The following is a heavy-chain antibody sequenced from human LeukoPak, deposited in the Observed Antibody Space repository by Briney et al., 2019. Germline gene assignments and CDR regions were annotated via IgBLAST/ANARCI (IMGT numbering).Heavy chain of an antibody. J-gene: IGHJ3*02. Sequence: GASVTVSFTASGYTFTNYGISWVRQAPGQGQEGMGWISTDDGHTNYAQNLQGRVTMTKDTSTSTAYMEVRSLRSDDTAVYYCARDRGYRPDTFDSWGQGTMVTVSP. CDR3: ARDRGYRPDTFDS. CDR1: GYTFTNYG. CDR2: ISTDDGHT. V-gene: IGHV1-18*01. D-gene: IGHD5-12*01.